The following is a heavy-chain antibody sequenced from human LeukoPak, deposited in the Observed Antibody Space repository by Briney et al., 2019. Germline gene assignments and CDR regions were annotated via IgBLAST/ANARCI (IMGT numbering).Heavy chain of an antibody. CDR2: ISGSGVTT. CDR3: AKDQDYYDSSGYFDY. J-gene: IGHJ4*02. D-gene: IGHD3-22*01. V-gene: IGHV3-23*01. CDR1: GFTFSSRDW. Sequence: GGSLRLSCVASGFTFSSRDWMTWVRQAPGKGLEWVSAISGSGVTTYFADSVKGRFTISRDNSKNTLYLQMNSLRAEDTAVYYCAKDQDYYDSSGYFDYWGQGTLVTVSS.